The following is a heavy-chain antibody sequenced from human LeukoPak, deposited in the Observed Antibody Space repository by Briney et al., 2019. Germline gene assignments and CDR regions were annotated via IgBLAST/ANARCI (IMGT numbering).Heavy chain of an antibody. CDR2: DGSTK. Sequence: GGSLRLSCAVSGFTFITYSMHWVRQAPGKGLEWVAFDGSTKNYADSVKGRFTISRDNSNNTLYLQMNSLTTEDTAVYYCARDPDRLLMFGMDVWGQGTTVTVSS. J-gene: IGHJ6*02. V-gene: IGHV3-30-3*01. D-gene: IGHD3-10*01. CDR1: GFTFITYS. CDR3: ARDPDRLLMFGMDV.